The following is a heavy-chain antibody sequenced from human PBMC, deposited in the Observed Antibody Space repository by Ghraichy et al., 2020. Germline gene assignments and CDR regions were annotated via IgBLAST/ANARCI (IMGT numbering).Heavy chain of an antibody. CDR3: ARDVVGATSWFDP. Sequence: ASVKVSCKTSGYTFIGYYINWVRQAPGQGLEWMGWINPNSGGTNYAQRFQGRVTMTRDTSISTAYMELSRLRSDDTAVYYCARDVVGATSWFDPWGQGTLVTVSS. CDR2: INPNSGGT. J-gene: IGHJ5*02. CDR1: GYTFIGYY. V-gene: IGHV1-2*02. D-gene: IGHD1-26*01.